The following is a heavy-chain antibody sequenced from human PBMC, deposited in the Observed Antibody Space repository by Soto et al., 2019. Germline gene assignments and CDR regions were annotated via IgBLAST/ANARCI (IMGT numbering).Heavy chain of an antibody. V-gene: IGHV1-69*13. D-gene: IGHD5-12*01. CDR1: GGTFSSYA. J-gene: IGHJ4*02. Sequence: ASVKVSCKASGGTFSSYAISWVRQAPGQGLEWMGGIIPIFGTANYAQKFQGRVTITADESTSTAYMELSSLRSEDTAVYYCAREERWLQFVLFDYWGQGTLVTVSS. CDR3: AREERWLQFVLFDY. CDR2: IIPIFGTA.